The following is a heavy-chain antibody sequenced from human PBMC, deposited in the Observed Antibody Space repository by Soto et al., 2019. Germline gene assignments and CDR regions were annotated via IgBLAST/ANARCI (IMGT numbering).Heavy chain of an antibody. Sequence: EVQLVESGGGLVKPGGSLRLSCAVSGFTISDAWMSWVRQAPGKGLEWVGRIKSKSDGGTIDHAAPVKGRFTISRAVSNNPLYLQMTSLKTEDTAVYYCTPDSGVSVTLREVPDYLGQGTLVTVSS. D-gene: IGHD3-3*01. J-gene: IGHJ4*02. CDR1: GFTISDAW. CDR3: TPDSGVSVTLREVPDY. CDR2: IKSKSDGGTI. V-gene: IGHV3-15*01.